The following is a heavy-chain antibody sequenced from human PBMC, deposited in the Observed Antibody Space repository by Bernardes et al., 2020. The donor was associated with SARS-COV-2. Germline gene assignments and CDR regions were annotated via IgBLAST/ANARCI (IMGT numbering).Heavy chain of an antibody. V-gene: IGHV3-23*01. Sequence: GGSLRLSCAASGFTFSSDAMSWVRQAPGKGLEWASSIRGSNSDTFYADSVKGRFTISRDNSKNTLFLQMNSLRAEDTAVYYCAKGRGTIIGIFDSWGQGTLVTVSS. CDR3: AKGRGTIIGIFDS. D-gene: IGHD1-20*01. CDR2: IRGSNSDT. J-gene: IGHJ4*02. CDR1: GFTFSSDA.